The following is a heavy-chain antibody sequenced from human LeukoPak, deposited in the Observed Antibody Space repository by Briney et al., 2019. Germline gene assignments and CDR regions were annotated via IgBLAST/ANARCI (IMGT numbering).Heavy chain of an antibody. V-gene: IGHV3-30*02. D-gene: IGHD3-10*01. CDR1: GFTFSSYG. J-gene: IGHJ6*03. CDR3: AKGQVVVTMVRGVIIRPPPEWYYYYYMDV. CDR2: IRYDGSNK. Sequence: GGSLRLSCAASGFTFSSYGMHWVRQAPGKGLEWVAFIRYDGSNKYYADSVKGRFTISRDNSKNTLYLQMNSLRAEDTAVYYCAKGQVVVTMVRGVIIRPPPEWYYYYYMDVWGKGTTVTVSS.